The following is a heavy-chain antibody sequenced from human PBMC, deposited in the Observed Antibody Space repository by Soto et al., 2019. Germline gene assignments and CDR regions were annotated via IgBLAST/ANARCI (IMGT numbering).Heavy chain of an antibody. J-gene: IGHJ4*02. V-gene: IGHV1-8*01. D-gene: IGHD1-26*01. CDR1: GYTFTNFD. CDR2: MNPKSGNT. CDR3: ARGLGGAFDY. Sequence: QVQLVQSGAEVKKPGASVKVSCKASGYTFTNFDINWVRQATGQGLEWMGWMNPKSGNTDYAENFQGRVTMTRNTSICTAYMELSSLRSEDTAVYYCARGLGGAFDYWGQGTLVTVSS.